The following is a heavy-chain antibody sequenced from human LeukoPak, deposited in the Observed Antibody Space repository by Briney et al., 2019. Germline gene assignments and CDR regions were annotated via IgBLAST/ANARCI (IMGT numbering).Heavy chain of an antibody. J-gene: IGHJ1*01. V-gene: IGHV3-23*01. CDR3: AKLIGDYYDSSGYEYFQH. D-gene: IGHD3-22*01. CDR1: GFTFSSYA. Sequence: GGSLRLSCAASGFTFSSYAMSWVRQAPGKGLEWVSAISGSGGSTYYADSVKGRFTISRDNSKNTLYLQMNSLRAEDTAVYYCAKLIGDYYDSSGYEYFQHWGQGTLVTVSS. CDR2: ISGSGGST.